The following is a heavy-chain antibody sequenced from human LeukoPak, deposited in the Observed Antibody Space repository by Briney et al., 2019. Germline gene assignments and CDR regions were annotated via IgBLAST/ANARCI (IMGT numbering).Heavy chain of an antibody. CDR1: GFTFSTYA. J-gene: IGHJ6*02. Sequence: GGSLRLSCAASGFTFSTYAMSWVRLAPGKGLEWVSGTSGSCGSTYYADSVKGRFTSSRDNSNNTLYVQMNSLRVEDTAVYYCAKSGGLSGSGRLAMDVWGQGTTVTVSS. CDR2: TSGSCGST. CDR3: AKSGGLSGSGRLAMDV. V-gene: IGHV3-23*01. D-gene: IGHD3-10*01.